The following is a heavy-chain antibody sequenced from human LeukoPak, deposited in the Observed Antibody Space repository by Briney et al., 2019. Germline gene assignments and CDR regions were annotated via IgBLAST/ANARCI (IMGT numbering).Heavy chain of an antibody. D-gene: IGHD3-22*01. V-gene: IGHV3-30*02. J-gene: IGHJ4*02. CDR3: AKGSGYFSDY. CDR2: IRSDGTNQ. CDR1: GFTFSSYG. Sequence: GGSLRLSCAASGFTFSSYGIHWVRQAPGKGLEWVTFIRSDGTNQNYADSVKGRFTISRDNSKNTLYLQMNSLRTEDTAVYYCAKGSGYFSDYWGQGALVTVSS.